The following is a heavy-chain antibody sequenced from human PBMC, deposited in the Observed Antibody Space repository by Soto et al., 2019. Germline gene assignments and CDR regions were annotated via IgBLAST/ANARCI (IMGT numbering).Heavy chain of an antibody. CDR2: FCSDGTT. J-gene: IGHJ4*02. D-gene: IGHD6-19*01. Sequence: PGGSLRLSCAASGEFTVSTSFMGWVRQAPGKGLEWVSTFCSDGTTYYADPVTGRFTISRDNSKSTLYLQMNNLRVEDTATYYCARGKGIGWYESSDYWGQGTLVTVSS. CDR1: GEFTVSTSF. CDR3: ARGKGIGWYESSDY. V-gene: IGHV3-53*01.